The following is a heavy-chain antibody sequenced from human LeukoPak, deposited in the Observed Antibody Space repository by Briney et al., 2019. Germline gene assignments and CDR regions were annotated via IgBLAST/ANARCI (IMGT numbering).Heavy chain of an antibody. Sequence: SETLSLTCTVSGDSITTTSYYWAWIRQPPGKGLEWIGNIFYTGSTYYSPSLKSRVTISVDTSRNDISLKLRSVTAADTAVYYCVRQYYYEKFDYWGQGTLVTVSS. CDR1: GDSITTTSYY. CDR2: IFYTGST. J-gene: IGHJ4*02. V-gene: IGHV4-39*01. CDR3: VRQYYYEKFDY. D-gene: IGHD3-22*01.